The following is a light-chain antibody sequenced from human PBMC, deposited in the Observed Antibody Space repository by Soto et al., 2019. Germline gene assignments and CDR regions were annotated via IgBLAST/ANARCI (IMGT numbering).Light chain of an antibody. CDR1: QGFSSA. Sequence: AIQLTQSPSSLSASVGDRVTITCRASQGFSSALAWYQQKPGKSPKLLIYDASSLESGVPSRFSGSGSGTDFTLTISCLQPEDFATYYCQQFYTYPLTFDGGTKVEIK. V-gene: IGKV1-13*02. CDR3: QQFYTYPLT. CDR2: DAS. J-gene: IGKJ4*01.